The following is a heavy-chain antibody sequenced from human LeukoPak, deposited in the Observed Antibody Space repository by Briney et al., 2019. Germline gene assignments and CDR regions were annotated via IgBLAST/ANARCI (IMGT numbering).Heavy chain of an antibody. CDR2: IYYSGST. V-gene: IGHV4-39*07. J-gene: IGHJ4*02. CDR1: GGSISSSSYY. Sequence: PSETLSLTCTVSGGSISSSSYYWGWIGQPPGKGLERIGSIYYSGSTDYNASLKSRVTMSVDTSKNQLSLKVISVTAADTAVYYCARGVIAAGGNDFDYWGQGTLVTVSS. CDR3: ARGVIAAGGNDFDY. D-gene: IGHD6-13*01.